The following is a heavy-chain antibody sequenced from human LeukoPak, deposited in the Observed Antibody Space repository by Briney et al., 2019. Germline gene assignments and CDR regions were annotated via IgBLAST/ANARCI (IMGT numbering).Heavy chain of an antibody. D-gene: IGHD3-22*01. V-gene: IGHV1-69*04. J-gene: IGHJ6*03. CDR1: GGTFSSYA. Sequence: ASVKVSCKASGGTFSSYAISWVRQAPGQGLEWMGRIIPILGMANYAQKFQGRVTITADKSTSTAYMELSSLRSEDTAVYYCARDPDYGGRDYYDRSGYWRFGYYYYYMDVWGKGTTVTVSS. CDR3: ARDPDYGGRDYYDRSGYWRFGYYYYYMDV. CDR2: IIPILGMA.